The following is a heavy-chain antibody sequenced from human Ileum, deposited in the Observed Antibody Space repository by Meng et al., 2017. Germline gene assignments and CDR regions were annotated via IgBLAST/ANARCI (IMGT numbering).Heavy chain of an antibody. D-gene: IGHD2-21*02. Sequence: GESLKISCAASGFTFSNYWMNWVRQAPGKGLEWVANINRDGSEKYYVDSVKGRFTISRDNAKNSLYLQMNSLRAEDTAVYYCAKEISGADAAWGQGTPVTVSS. CDR2: INRDGSEK. CDR1: GFTFSNYW. J-gene: IGHJ5*01. CDR3: AKEISGADAA. V-gene: IGHV3-7*01.